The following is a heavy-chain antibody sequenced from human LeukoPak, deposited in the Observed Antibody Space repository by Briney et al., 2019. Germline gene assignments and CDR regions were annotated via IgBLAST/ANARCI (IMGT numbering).Heavy chain of an antibody. V-gene: IGHV1-18*01. Sequence: GASVKVSCKASGYTFTSYGISWVRQAPGQGLEWMGWISAYNGNTNYAQKLQGRVTMTTDTSTSTAYMELRSLRSDDTAVYYCARDTRGYYDFWSGPWYFDLWGRGTLVTVSS. CDR2: ISAYNGNT. CDR3: ARDTRGYYDFWSGPWYFDL. J-gene: IGHJ2*01. CDR1: GYTFTSYG. D-gene: IGHD3-3*01.